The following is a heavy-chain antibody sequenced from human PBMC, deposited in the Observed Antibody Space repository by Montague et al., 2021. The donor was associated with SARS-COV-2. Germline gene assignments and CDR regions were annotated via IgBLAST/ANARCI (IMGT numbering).Heavy chain of an antibody. CDR3: AKRNGYKPRNWYFDY. J-gene: IGHJ4*02. V-gene: IGHV3-23*03. Sequence: SLRLSCAASGFTFSIFAMSWARQAPGKGLEWISVLYKDDRTTDYAGSVKGRFTISRDNSKNTLYLQMDSLRVEDTAVYYCAKRNGYKPRNWYFDYWGRGTLVTVSS. CDR1: GFTFSIFA. CDR2: LYKDDRTT. D-gene: IGHD5-24*01.